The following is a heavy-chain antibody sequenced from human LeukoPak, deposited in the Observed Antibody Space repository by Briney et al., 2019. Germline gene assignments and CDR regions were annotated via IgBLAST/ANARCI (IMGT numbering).Heavy chain of an antibody. J-gene: IGHJ5*02. D-gene: IGHD3-16*02. V-gene: IGHV1-18*01. CDR3: ARLRLGELSLGFDP. CDR1: GYTFTKYA. CDR2: ISPYNGDR. Sequence: ASVKVSCKASGYTFTKYAMNWVRQAPGQGPEWMGWISPYNGDRRDALKFQDRVTMTTDTSTTTAYMELRSLRSDDTAVYYCARLRLGELSLGFDPWGQGTLVTVSS.